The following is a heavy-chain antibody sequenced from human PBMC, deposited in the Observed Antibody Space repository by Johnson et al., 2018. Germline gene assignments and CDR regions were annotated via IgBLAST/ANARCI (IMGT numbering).Heavy chain of an antibody. J-gene: IGHJ6*02. CDR2: ISTTSAHI. Sequence: VQLVESGGGLVKPGGSLRLSCAASAFTFSSYNMNWVRRAPGKGLEWVSSISTTSAHIHSAASVKDRFTISRDNVRNSLYLQMNSMRAEDTAVYDCARDYYYQHGMDVWGQGTTVTVSS. CDR3: ARDYYYQHGMDV. CDR1: AFTFSSYN. V-gene: IGHV3-21*06.